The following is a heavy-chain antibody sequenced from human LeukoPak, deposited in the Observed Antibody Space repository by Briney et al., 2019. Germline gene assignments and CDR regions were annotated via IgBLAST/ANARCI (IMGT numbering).Heavy chain of an antibody. J-gene: IGHJ4*02. Sequence: ASVKVSFKASGYTFTSYYMHWVRQAPGQGLEWMGIINPSGGSTSYAQKFQGRVTMTRDTSTSTVYMELSSLRSEDTAVYYCARDPGSGSYLAYFDYWGQGTLVTVSS. V-gene: IGHV1-46*01. CDR2: INPSGGST. D-gene: IGHD3-10*01. CDR1: GYTFTSYY. CDR3: ARDPGSGSYLAYFDY.